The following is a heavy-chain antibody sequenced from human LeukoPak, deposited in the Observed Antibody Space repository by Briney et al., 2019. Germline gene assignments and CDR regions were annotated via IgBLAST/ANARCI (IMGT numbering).Heavy chain of an antibody. V-gene: IGHV3-23*01. D-gene: IGHD3-10*01. CDR2: ISGSGGST. CDR1: GFTFSSDA. Sequence: PAGSLRLSCAASGFTFSSDAMSWVRQAPGKGLEWVSGISGSGGSTYHANSVKARYTISRDNSKNTLYLQMNSLRAEDTAVYYCAKLGSFSFQYWGQGTLVTVSS. J-gene: IGHJ1*01. CDR3: AKLGSFSFQY.